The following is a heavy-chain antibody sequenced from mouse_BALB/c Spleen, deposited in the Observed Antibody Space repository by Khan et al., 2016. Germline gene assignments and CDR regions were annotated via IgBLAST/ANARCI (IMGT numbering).Heavy chain of an antibody. V-gene: IGHV1S41*01. J-gene: IGHJ2*01. Sequence: DLVKPGASVKLSCKASGYTFTSYWINWIKQRPGQGLEWIGRIATGSGSTYYNEMFKGKATLTVDTSSSTAYIQLSSLSSEDSAVXFCARCGYYYFDYWGQGTTLTVSS. CDR2: IATGSGST. CDR1: GYTFTSYW. D-gene: IGHD2-3*01. CDR3: ARCGYYYFDY.